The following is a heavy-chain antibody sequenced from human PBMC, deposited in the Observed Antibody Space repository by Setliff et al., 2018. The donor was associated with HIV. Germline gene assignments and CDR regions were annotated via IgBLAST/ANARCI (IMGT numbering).Heavy chain of an antibody. J-gene: IGHJ6*02. CDR3: AREIRTVYTGGHYFYGIDV. CDR1: EFTFSDYD. D-gene: IGHD3-16*01. Sequence: GGSLRLSCEASEFTFSDYDFHWVRQAAGKGLEWVSAIGTGGDTYYVDSVKGRFTISRENARNSLYLQMNSLRVGDTAVYYCAREIRTVYTGGHYFYGIDVWGQGTAVTVSS. V-gene: IGHV3-13*01. CDR2: IGTGGDT.